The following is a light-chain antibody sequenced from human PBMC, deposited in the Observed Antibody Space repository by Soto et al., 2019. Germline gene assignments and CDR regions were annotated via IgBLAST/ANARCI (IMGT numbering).Light chain of an antibody. J-gene: IGKJ1*01. Sequence: ENVLTQSPATLSLSPGERATLSCRASQTVGSSFLAWYQQKRGQAPRLLIYGASNRATGIPDRFSGSGSGADFTLTINRLEPEDFATYYCQQYNSYSPTFGQGTRVEIK. CDR3: QQYNSYSPT. CDR2: GAS. CDR1: QTVGSSF. V-gene: IGKV3-20*01.